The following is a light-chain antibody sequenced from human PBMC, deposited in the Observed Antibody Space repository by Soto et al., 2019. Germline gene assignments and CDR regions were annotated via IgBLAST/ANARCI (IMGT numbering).Light chain of an antibody. Sequence: DIQMTQSPSTLSASVGDRLTITCRASQSISNWLAWYQQKPGKAPKLLIYKASSLESGVPSRFSGSGSGTEFTLTISSLQPDDFATYYCQQYNSSFGQGTKVEIK. J-gene: IGKJ1*01. V-gene: IGKV1-5*03. CDR3: QQYNSS. CDR2: KAS. CDR1: QSISNW.